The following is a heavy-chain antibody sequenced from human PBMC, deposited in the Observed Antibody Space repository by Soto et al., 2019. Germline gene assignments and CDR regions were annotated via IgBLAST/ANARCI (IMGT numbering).Heavy chain of an antibody. Sequence: SGPTLVNPTETLTLTCTASGFSLSNARMGVSWIRQPPGKALEWLAHIFSNDEKSYSTSLKSRLTISKDTSKSQVVLTMTNMDPVDTATYYCARGLAPTYYYDSSGFPYFDYWGQGTLVTVSS. CDR2: IFSNDEK. J-gene: IGHJ4*02. CDR1: GFSLSNARMG. CDR3: ARGLAPTYYYDSSGFPYFDY. D-gene: IGHD3-22*01. V-gene: IGHV2-26*01.